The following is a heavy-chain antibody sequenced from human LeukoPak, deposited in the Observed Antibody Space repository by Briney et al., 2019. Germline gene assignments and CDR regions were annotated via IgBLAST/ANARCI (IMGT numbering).Heavy chain of an antibody. J-gene: IGHJ4*02. Sequence: SETLSLTCTVSGGSISSYYWSWIRQPPGKGLEWIGETNHSGSTNYNPSLKSRVTISVDTSKNQFSLKLSSVTAADTAVYYCARDDYWGQGTLVTVSS. CDR3: ARDDY. V-gene: IGHV4-34*01. CDR1: GGSISSYY. CDR2: TNHSGST.